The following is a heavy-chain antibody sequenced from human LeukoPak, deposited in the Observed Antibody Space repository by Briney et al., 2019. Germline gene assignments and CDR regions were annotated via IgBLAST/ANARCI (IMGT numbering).Heavy chain of an antibody. CDR2: ISASGGGT. D-gene: IGHD3-10*01. Sequence: GGSLGLSCAASGFTFSTYAMSWVRQAPGNGLEWVSAISASGGGTYYADSVKGRFTISRDNSKNTLSLQMNSLRAEDTAVFYCARSIYASGSYYAFDIWGQGTMVTVSS. V-gene: IGHV3-23*01. J-gene: IGHJ3*02. CDR3: ARSIYASGSYYAFDI. CDR1: GFTFSTYA.